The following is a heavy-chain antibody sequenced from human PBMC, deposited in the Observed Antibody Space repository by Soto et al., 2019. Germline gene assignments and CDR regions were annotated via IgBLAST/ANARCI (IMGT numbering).Heavy chain of an antibody. CDR2: IIPIFDTP. V-gene: IGHV1-69*06. CDR1: GGTFSSYA. D-gene: IGHD6-19*01. CDR3: ATDMSAVPWTGPFDV. Sequence: QVQLVQSGAGVKKPGSSVRVACKPSGGTFSSYAVNWVRQAPGHGLEWMGGIIPIFDTPNYAQKFQGRVSFSGDKPSSTDYMELNSLTSEDSSRYFCATDMSAVPWTGPFDVWCQCTMVT. J-gene: IGHJ3*01.